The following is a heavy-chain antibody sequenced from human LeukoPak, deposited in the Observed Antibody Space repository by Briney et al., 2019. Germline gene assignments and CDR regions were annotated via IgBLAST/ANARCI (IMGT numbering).Heavy chain of an antibody. D-gene: IGHD3-10*01. J-gene: IGHJ4*02. CDR1: GYSFTSYW. V-gene: IGHV5-51*01. CDR3: ARRDVGEADY. Sequence: GESLKISCKGSGYSFTSYWIGWVRPMPGKGLEWMGIIYPGDSDTRYSPSFQGQVTISADKSISTAFLQWSSLEASDTARYYCARRDVGEADYWGQGTLVTVSS. CDR2: IYPGDSDT.